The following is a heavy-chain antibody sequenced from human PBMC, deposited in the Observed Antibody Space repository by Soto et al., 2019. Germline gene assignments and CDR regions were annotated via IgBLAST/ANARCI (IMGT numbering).Heavy chain of an antibody. CDR1: GFTFSSYA. J-gene: IGHJ1*01. Sequence: GGSLRLSCAASGFTFSSYAMHWVRQAPGKGLEWVAVISYDGSNKYYADSVKGRFTISKDNSKNTLDLQMNSLRAEETAVYYCAREVDYYDSSGSLNFAEYFQHWGQGTLVTVSS. V-gene: IGHV3-30-3*01. CDR2: ISYDGSNK. D-gene: IGHD3-22*01. CDR3: AREVDYYDSSGSLNFAEYFQH.